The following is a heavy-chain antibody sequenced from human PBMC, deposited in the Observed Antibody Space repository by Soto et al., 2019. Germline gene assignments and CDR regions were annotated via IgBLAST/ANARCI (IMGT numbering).Heavy chain of an antibody. J-gene: IGHJ4*02. D-gene: IGHD3-10*01. CDR2: ISGTAGST. V-gene: IGHV3-23*01. CDR3: AKGAAVDYYYGFGSDY. CDR1: GFTFSNYA. Sequence: GGSLRLSCAASGFTFSNYAMSWVRQAPGKGLEWVSTISGTAGSTYYADSVKGRFTISRDYSKNTVYLQMNSLRAEDRAVYYCAKGAAVDYYYGFGSDYWGQGTLVTVSS.